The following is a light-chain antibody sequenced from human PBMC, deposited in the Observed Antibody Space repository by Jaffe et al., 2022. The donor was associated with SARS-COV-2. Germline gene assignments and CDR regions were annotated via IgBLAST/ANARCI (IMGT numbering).Light chain of an antibody. J-gene: IGKJ2*01. Sequence: EIVMTQSPATLSVSPGESATLSCRASQNIYSTLAWYQQRPGQAPRLLIYAASTRATDVPARFSGSGSGTEFTLTISSLQSEDFAVYYCQQYRNWPPQYTFGQGTKLEIK. CDR2: AAS. CDR3: QQYRNWPPQYT. CDR1: QNIYST. V-gene: IGKV3-15*01.